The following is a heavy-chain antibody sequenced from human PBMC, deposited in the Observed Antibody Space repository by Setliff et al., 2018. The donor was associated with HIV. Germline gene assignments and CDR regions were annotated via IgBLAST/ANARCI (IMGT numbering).Heavy chain of an antibody. CDR3: ARGRKAVGDWFDP. V-gene: IGHV4-4*07. J-gene: IGHJ5*02. CDR1: GGSINYYY. Sequence: SETLSLTCTVSGGSINYYYWNWIRQPAGKGLEWLGRIHSNGNTNFNPSLKSRINMSVDMSKNQVSMKLTSVTAADTALYYCARGRKAVGDWFDPWGQGTQVTVSS. D-gene: IGHD1-26*01. CDR2: IHSNGNT.